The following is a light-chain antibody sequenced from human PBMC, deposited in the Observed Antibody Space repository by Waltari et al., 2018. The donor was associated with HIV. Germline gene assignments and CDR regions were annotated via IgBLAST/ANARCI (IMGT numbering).Light chain of an antibody. CDR2: SAS. J-gene: IGKJ1*01. CDR1: QTVDSAY. V-gene: IGKV3-20*01. Sequence: EIVLTQSPGTLSLSPGARATLSCRSSQTVDSAYISWYQQRPGQAPRLLVYSASSRAAGIPDRFSGSVSGADFTLSIRRLEPEDFAVYYCQYYRASFGTFGQGTKVEIQ. CDR3: QYYRASFGT.